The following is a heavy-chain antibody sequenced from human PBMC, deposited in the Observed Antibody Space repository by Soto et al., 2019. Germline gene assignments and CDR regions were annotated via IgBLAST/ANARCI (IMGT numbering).Heavy chain of an antibody. D-gene: IGHD3-22*01. CDR2: MNPNSGNT. V-gene: IGHV1-8*01. Sequence: VASVKVSCKASGYTFTSYDINWVRQATGQGLEWMGWMNPNSGNTGYAQKFQGRVTMTRNTSISTAYMELSSLRSEDTAVYYCARSSLTYYDSSGYLSLDAFDIWGQGTMVTVSS. J-gene: IGHJ3*02. CDR1: GYTFTSYD. CDR3: ARSSLTYYDSSGYLSLDAFDI.